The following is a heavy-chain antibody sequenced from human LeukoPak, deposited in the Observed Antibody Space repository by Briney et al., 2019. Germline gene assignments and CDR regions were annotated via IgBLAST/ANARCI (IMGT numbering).Heavy chain of an antibody. V-gene: IGHV1-69*13. D-gene: IGHD2-2*01. Sequence: SVKVSCKASGGTFSSHAISWVRQAPGQGLEWMGGIIPIFGTANYAQKFQGRVTITADESTSTAYMELSSLRSEDTAVYYCARVGGIVPAALDWYFDLWGRGTLVTVSS. CDR2: IIPIFGTA. CDR3: ARVGGIVPAALDWYFDL. CDR1: GGTFSSHA. J-gene: IGHJ2*01.